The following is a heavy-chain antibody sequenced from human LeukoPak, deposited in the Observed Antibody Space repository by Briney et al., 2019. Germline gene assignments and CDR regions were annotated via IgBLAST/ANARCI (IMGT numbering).Heavy chain of an antibody. CDR1: GFTFSSYG. D-gene: IGHD3-10*01. J-gene: IGHJ4*02. Sequence: GGSLRLSCAASGFTFSSYGMHWVRQAPGKGLEWVAVISYDGSNKYYADSVKGRFTISRDNSKNTLYLQMNSLRAEDTAVYYCAKDPRAYGSGSYYSPYYDWGQGTLVTVSS. V-gene: IGHV3-30*18. CDR2: ISYDGSNK. CDR3: AKDPRAYGSGSYYSPYYD.